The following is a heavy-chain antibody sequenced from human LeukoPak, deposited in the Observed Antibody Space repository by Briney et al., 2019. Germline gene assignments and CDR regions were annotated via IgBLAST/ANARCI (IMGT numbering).Heavy chain of an antibody. CDR1: GFTFSSYG. CDR2: ISGSGGST. J-gene: IGHJ4*02. CDR3: AKGLSGSYYFDY. V-gene: IGHV3-23*01. D-gene: IGHD1-26*01. Sequence: GGSLRLSCAASGFTFSSYGMSWVRQAPGKGLEWVSAISGSGGSTYYADSVKGRFTISRDNSKNTLYLQMNSLRAEDTAVYYCAKGLSGSYYFDYWGQGTLVTVSS.